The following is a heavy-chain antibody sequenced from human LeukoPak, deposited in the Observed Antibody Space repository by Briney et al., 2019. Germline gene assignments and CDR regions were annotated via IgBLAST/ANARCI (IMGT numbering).Heavy chain of an antibody. CDR1: GFTFSSYA. V-gene: IGHV3-23*01. D-gene: IGHD6-19*01. CDR3: ARGLAVAGNPNYYYYYMDV. J-gene: IGHJ6*03. Sequence: GGSLRLSCAASGFTFSSYAMKWVRQAPGKGLEWVSTISGSGASTYYADSVKGRFTISRDNSKNTLYLQMNSLRAEDTAVYYCARGLAVAGNPNYYYYYMDVWGKGTTVTVSS. CDR2: ISGSGAST.